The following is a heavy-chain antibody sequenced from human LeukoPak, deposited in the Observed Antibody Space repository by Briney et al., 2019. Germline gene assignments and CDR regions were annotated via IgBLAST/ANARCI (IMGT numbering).Heavy chain of an antibody. V-gene: IGHV3-23*01. D-gene: IGHD6-6*01. Sequence: GGSLRLSCGASGFTFSSYAMSWVRQAPGEGPEWVSGISGSGGSTYYADSVKGRFTISRDNSKNTLYLQMNSLRAEDTAVYYCASFRSSIAAHDYWGQGTLVTVSS. CDR2: ISGSGGST. CDR3: ASFRSSIAAHDY. CDR1: GFTFSSYA. J-gene: IGHJ4*02.